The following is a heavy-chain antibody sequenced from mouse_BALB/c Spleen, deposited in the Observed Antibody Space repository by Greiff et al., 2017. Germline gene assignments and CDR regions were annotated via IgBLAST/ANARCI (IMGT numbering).Heavy chain of an antibody. J-gene: IGHJ3*01. CDR1: GYAFTNYL. D-gene: IGHD4-1*01. Sequence: VQLQQSGAELVRPGTSVKVSCKASGYAFTNYLIEWVKQRPGQGLEWIGVINPGSGGTNYNEKFKSKATLTVDKSSSTAYMQLSSLTSEDSAVYYCARDGTAYWGQGTLVTVSA. CDR2: INPGSGGT. CDR3: ARDGTAY. V-gene: IGHV1-54*01.